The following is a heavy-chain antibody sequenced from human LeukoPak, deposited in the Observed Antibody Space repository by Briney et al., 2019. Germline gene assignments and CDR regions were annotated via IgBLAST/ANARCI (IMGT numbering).Heavy chain of an antibody. Sequence: GAALRLSCAASGFTFSSYAMSWVRQAPGKGLEWVSAISGRGVSTHYADSVKGRFTISRDNAMNTLYLQMNSLRAEDTAVYYCVRDISGTGVYWGQGTLVTVPS. D-gene: IGHD1-14*01. CDR1: GFTFSSYA. CDR2: ISGRGVST. V-gene: IGHV3-23*01. J-gene: IGHJ4*02. CDR3: VRDISGTGVY.